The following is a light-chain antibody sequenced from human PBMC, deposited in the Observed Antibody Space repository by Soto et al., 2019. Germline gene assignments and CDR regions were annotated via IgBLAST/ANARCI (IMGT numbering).Light chain of an antibody. CDR3: QQYTTWLGT. CDR2: DTS. CDR1: QSVRDRY. Sequence: IMVTLSPGAVSLTPGERATLCGRASQSVRDRYLAWYQQKPGQAPSLLIYDTSTRATGVPDRFSGSGSGTDFALTISRVEPEDFAIYFCQQYTTWLGTFGQPTKVDI. J-gene: IGKJ1*01. V-gene: IGKV3D-20*02.